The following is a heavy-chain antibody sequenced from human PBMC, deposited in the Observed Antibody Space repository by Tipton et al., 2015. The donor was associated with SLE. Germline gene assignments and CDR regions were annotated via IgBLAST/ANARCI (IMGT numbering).Heavy chain of an antibody. CDR3: ARGPKRGDI. D-gene: IGHD3-10*01. J-gene: IGHJ3*02. V-gene: IGHV4-59*01. CDR2: IYYSGST. CDR1: GGSFSGYY. Sequence: TLSLTCAVYGGSFSGYYWSWIRQPPGKGLEWIGYIYYSGSTNYNPSLESRVTISVDTSKNQFSLKLSSVTAADTAVYYCARGPKRGDIWGQGTMVTVSS.